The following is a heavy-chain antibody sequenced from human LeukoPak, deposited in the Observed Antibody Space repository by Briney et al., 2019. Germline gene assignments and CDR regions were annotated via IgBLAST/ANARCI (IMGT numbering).Heavy chain of an antibody. V-gene: IGHV3-23*01. CDR3: AKSSSWTYHYLDY. CDR1: GFTFSIYA. CDR2: IRGSGGST. J-gene: IGHJ4*02. D-gene: IGHD6-13*01. Sequence: QAGGSLRLSCAASGFTFSIYAMSGVREAPGKGLEWVSAIRGSGGSTYYADPVKGRFTISRDNSMNTLSLQMNSLRAEDTALYYCAKSSSWTYHYLDYWGQGALVTVSS.